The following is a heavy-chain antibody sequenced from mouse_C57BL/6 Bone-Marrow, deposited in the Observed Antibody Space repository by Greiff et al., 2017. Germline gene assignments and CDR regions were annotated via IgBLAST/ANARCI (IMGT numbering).Heavy chain of an antibody. CDR1: GYTFTSYG. V-gene: IGHV1-81*01. J-gene: IGHJ3*01. D-gene: IGHD2-4*01. Sequence: VKLVESGAELARPGASVKLSCKASGYTFTSYGISWVKQRTGQGLEWIGEIYPRSGNTYYNEKFKGKATLTADKSSSTAYMELRGLTSEDSAVYFCARESYDYDVPYWGQGTLVTVSA. CDR2: IYPRSGNT. CDR3: ARESYDYDVPY.